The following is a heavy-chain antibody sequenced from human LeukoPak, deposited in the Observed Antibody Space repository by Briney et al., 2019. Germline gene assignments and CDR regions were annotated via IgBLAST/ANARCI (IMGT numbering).Heavy chain of an antibody. D-gene: IGHD1-26*01. CDR3: AKDESAVSGSSFDY. CDR2: ISWNSGSI. CDR1: GFTFDDYA. Sequence: GGSLRLSCAASGFTFDDYAMHWVRQAPGKGLEWVSGISWNSGSIGYADSVKGRFTISRDNAKNSLYLQMNSLRAEDTALYYCAKDESAVSGSSFDYWGQGTLVTVSS. J-gene: IGHJ4*02. V-gene: IGHV3-9*01.